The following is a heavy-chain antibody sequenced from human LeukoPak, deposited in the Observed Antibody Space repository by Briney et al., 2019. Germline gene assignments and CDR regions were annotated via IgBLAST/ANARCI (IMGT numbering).Heavy chain of an antibody. J-gene: IGHJ4*02. CDR3: ARDFTGLFDY. CDR1: GYTFTGYY. CDR2: ISAYNGNT. Sequence: ASVKVSCKASGYTFTGYYIHWVRQAPGQGLEWMGWISAYNGNTNYAQKLQGRVTMTTDTSTSTAYMELRSLRSDDTAVYYCARDFTGLFDYWGQGTLVTVSS. D-gene: IGHD3-9*01. V-gene: IGHV1-18*04.